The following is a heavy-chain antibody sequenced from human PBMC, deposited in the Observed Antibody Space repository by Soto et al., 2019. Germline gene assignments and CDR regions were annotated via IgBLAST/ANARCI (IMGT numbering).Heavy chain of an antibody. CDR1: GFTVTRNY. CDR3: APLGELSSTVLS. D-gene: IGHD3-16*02. CDR2: IYSGGTT. Sequence: EVQLVESGGGLIQPGGSLRLSCAPSGFTVTRNYMSWVRQAPGKGLEWVSVIYSGGTTYYADSVKGRFTISRDDSKNTLYLQMHSLRVEDTAVYYCAPLGELSSTVLSWGQGTLVTVSS. V-gene: IGHV3-53*01. J-gene: IGHJ4*02.